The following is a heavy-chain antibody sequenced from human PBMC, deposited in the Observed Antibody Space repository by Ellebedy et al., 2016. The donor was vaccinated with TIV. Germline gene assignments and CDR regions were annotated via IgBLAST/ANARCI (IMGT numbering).Heavy chain of an antibody. CDR1: GFIFSDYY. J-gene: IGHJ5*02. V-gene: IGHV3-11*01. Sequence: GESLKISCAASGFIFSDYYMSWIRQAPGKGLEWVSYISSSGTTIYYADSVKGQFAISRDNAKNSLYLQMNSLRADDTAVYYCARDARFIDQQHNWFDPWGQGTLVTVSS. D-gene: IGHD6-13*01. CDR2: ISSSGTTI. CDR3: ARDARFIDQQHNWFDP.